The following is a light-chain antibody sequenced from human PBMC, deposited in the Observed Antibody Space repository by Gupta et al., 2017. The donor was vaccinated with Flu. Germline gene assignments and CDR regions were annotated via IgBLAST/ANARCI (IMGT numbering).Light chain of an antibody. CDR1: PSINTW. CDR2: KAS. CDR3: QQYHSYPIT. V-gene: IGKV1-5*03. Sequence: DIQMTQTPSILSASVGDKVTITCRASPSINTWLAWYQQKSGKAPTVLIYKASTLKSGVPSRFSGSGSETEFTLTISGLQPDDFATYYCQQYHSYPITFGQGTKVEI. J-gene: IGKJ2*01.